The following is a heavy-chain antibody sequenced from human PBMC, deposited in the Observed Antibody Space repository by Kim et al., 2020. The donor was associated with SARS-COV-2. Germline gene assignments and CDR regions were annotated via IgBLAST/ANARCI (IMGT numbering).Heavy chain of an antibody. CDR1: GFTFSSYG. CDR3: AKDITRIVGALRGVDY. J-gene: IGHJ4*02. V-gene: IGHV3-30*18. CDR2: ISYDGSNK. D-gene: IGHD1-26*01. Sequence: GGSLRLSCAASGFTFSSYGMHWVRQAPGKGLEWVAVISYDGSNKYYADSVKGRFTISRDNSKNTLYLQMNSLRAEDTAVYYCAKDITRIVGALRGVDYWGQGTLVTVSS.